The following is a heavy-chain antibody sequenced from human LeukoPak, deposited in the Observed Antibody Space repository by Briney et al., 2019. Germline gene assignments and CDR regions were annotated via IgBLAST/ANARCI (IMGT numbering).Heavy chain of an antibody. CDR3: ARDLGGDSSGFDI. V-gene: IGHV4-59*01. CDR1: GGSISSYY. CDR2: IYYSGST. D-gene: IGHD3-22*01. Sequence: PSETLSLTCTVSGGSISSYYWSWIRQPPGKGQEWIGYIYYSGSTNYNPSLKSRVTISVDTSKNQFSLKLSSVTAADTAVYYCARDLGGDSSGFDIWGQGTMVTVSS. J-gene: IGHJ3*02.